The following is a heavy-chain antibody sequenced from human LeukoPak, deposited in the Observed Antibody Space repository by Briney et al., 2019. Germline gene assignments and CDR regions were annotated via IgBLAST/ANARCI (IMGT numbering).Heavy chain of an antibody. J-gene: IGHJ5*02. D-gene: IGHD2-21*02. CDR3: ARDIRTPYCGGDCYSP. V-gene: IGHV4-4*07. CDR1: GDSISSYY. CDR2: IFTSGST. Sequence: PSETLSLTCNVSGDSISSYYWTWIRQPAGKGLQWIGRIFTSGSTSYNPSLKSRLTISLDMSKNQFSLKLTSVTAADTAVYYCARDIRTPYCGGDCYSPWGQGTLVTVSS.